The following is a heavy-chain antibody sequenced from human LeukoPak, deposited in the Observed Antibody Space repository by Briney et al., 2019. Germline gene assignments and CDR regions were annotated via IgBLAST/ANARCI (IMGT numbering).Heavy chain of an antibody. CDR1: GGSISSYY. CDR2: NYYSGST. J-gene: IGHJ6*02. D-gene: IGHD3-10*01. Sequence: PSETLSLTCTVSGGSISSYYWSWIQQPPGKGLEWIGYNYYSGSTNYNPSLKSRVTISVDTSKNQFSLKLSSVTAADTAVYYCATQYMVRGYYYGMDVWGQGTTVTVSS. V-gene: IGHV4-59*01. CDR3: ATQYMVRGYYYGMDV.